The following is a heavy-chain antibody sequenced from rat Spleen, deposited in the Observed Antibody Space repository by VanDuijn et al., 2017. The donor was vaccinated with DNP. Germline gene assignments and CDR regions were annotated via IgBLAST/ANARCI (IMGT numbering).Heavy chain of an antibody. Sequence: EVQLVESDGGLVQPGRSLKLSCVASGLTFSNFGMAWVRQAPKKGLEWVASISSGGGDTYYRDAVRGRFTISRDNAKNTQYLQMDSLRSDDTATYYWARGADGFDYWGQGLMVTVSS. J-gene: IGHJ2*01. CDR3: ARGADGFDY. V-gene: IGHV5S13*01. CDR2: ISSGGGDT. CDR1: GLTFSNFG. D-gene: IGHD1-6*01.